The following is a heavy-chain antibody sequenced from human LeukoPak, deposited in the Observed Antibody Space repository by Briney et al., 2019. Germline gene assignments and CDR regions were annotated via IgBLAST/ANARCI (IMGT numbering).Heavy chain of an antibody. J-gene: IGHJ4*02. CDR2: IYHSGST. V-gene: IGHV4-4*02. Sequence: KTSETLSLTCAVSGGSISSSIWWSWVRQPPGKGLEWIGEIYHSGSTYYNPSFKSRVTISVDTSKNQFSLKLSSVTAADTAVYYCARVRDYSNYYFDYWGQGTLVTVSS. D-gene: IGHD4-11*01. CDR1: GGSISSSIW. CDR3: ARVRDYSNYYFDY.